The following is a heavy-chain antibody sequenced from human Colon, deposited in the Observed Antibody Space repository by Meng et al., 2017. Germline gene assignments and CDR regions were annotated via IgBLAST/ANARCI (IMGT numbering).Heavy chain of an antibody. V-gene: IGHV1-69*01. CDR1: GGSFNTYG. J-gene: IGHJ4*02. Sequence: QGQRGQSGAEVKKPGSSVKVSCKTSGGSFNTYGINWVRQAPKQGLEWMGGIIPMFPKTNYAQKFEGRLTITADESTSTAYMELSSLRSEDTAVYYCTRGLATIPHFDYWGQGTLVTVSS. D-gene: IGHD5-24*01. CDR2: IIPMFPKT. CDR3: TRGLATIPHFDY.